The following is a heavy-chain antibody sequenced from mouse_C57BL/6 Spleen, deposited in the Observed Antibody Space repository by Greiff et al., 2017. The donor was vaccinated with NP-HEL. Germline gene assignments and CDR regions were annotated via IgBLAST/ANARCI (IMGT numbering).Heavy chain of an antibody. D-gene: IGHD1-1*01. V-gene: IGHV5-17*01. J-gene: IGHJ3*01. CDR2: ISSGSSTI. CDR1: GFTFSDYG. CDR3: AREGYGSSLAY. Sequence: EVQLVESGGGLVKPGGSLKLSCAASGFTFSDYGMHWVRQAPEKGLEWVAYISSGSSTIYYADTVKGRFTISRDNAKNTLFLQMTSLRSEDTAMYYCAREGYGSSLAYWGQGTLVTVSA.